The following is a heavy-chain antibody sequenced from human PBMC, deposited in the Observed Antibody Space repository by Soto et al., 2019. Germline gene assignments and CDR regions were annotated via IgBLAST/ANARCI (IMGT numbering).Heavy chain of an antibody. D-gene: IGHD3-22*01. CDR2: ISGSGGST. Sequence: EVQLLESGGGLVQPGGSLRLSCAASGFTFSSYAMSWVRQAPGKGLEWVSAISGSGGSTYYADSVKGRFTISRDNPKNTLYLQMNSLRAEVTGVYYCAKDYYDSSGYYLFGGFVCYFDYWGQGTLVTVSS. CDR1: GFTFSSYA. J-gene: IGHJ4*02. V-gene: IGHV3-23*01. CDR3: AKDYYDSSGYYLFGGFVCYFDY.